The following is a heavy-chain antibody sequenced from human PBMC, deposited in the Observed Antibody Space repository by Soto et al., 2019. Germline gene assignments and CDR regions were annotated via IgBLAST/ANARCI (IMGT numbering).Heavy chain of an antibody. CDR1: GFPFTSYG. CDR3: VGGQNYCAY. Sequence: QVQLVESGGGVVQPGRSLRLSCAASGFPFTSYGMHWVREGPGKGLEWVAVISYDGSNKFYADSVKGRFTISRDNSKNTLYLQMNSLRPEDTVLYYCVGGQNYCAYRCQGTLVIVSS. J-gene: IGHJ4*02. D-gene: IGHD3-10*01. V-gene: IGHV3-30*03. CDR2: ISYDGSNK.